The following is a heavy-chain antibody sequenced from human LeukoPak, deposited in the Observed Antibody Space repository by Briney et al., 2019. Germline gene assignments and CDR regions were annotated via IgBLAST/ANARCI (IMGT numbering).Heavy chain of an antibody. CDR3: ARGNIVVDY. V-gene: IGHV4-59*12. CDR2: IYYSGST. CDR1: GGSISSYY. D-gene: IGHD2/OR15-2a*01. Sequence: SETLSLTCTVSGGSISSYYWSWIRQPPGKGLEWIGDIYYSGSTNYNPSLKSRVTISVDTSKNQFSLKLSSVTAADTAVYYCARGNIVVDYWGQGTLVTVSS. J-gene: IGHJ4*02.